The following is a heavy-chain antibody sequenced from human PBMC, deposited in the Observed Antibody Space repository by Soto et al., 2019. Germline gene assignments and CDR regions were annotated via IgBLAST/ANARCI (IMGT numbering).Heavy chain of an antibody. D-gene: IGHD3-10*01. CDR3: ARRYYGSGSWFDP. J-gene: IGHJ5*02. V-gene: IGHV4-31*03. CDR2: IYYSGST. Sequence: PSETLSLTCTVSGGSISSGGYYWSWIRQHPGKGLEWIGYIYYSGSTYYNPSLKSRVTISVDTSKNQFSLKLSSVTAADTAVYYCARRYYGSGSWFDPWGQGTLVTVSS. CDR1: GGSISSGGYY.